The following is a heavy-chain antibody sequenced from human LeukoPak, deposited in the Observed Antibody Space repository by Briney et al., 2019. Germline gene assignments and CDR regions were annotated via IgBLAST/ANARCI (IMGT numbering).Heavy chain of an antibody. V-gene: IGHV1-69*13. J-gene: IGHJ6*03. CDR3: ARAGRITMVRGVIINYYMDV. Sequence: SVKVSCKASGGTFSSYAISWVRQAPGQGLEWMGGIIPIFGTANYAQKFQGRVTITADESTSTAYMELSSLRSEDTAVYYCARAGRITMVRGVIINYYMDVWGKGTTATISS. CDR1: GGTFSSYA. CDR2: IIPIFGTA. D-gene: IGHD3-10*01.